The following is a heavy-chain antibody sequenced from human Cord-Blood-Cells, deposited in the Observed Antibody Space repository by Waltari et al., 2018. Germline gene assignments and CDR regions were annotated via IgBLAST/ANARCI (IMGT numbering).Heavy chain of an antibody. J-gene: IGHJ3*02. V-gene: IGHV4-34*01. CDR3: ASTCEGTAMVTFGAFDI. Sequence: QVQLQQWGAGLLKPSETLSLTCAAYVGSFSGYYWSWIRPPPGKGLEWIGEINHSGSTNYNPSLKSRVTISVDTSKNQFSLKLSSVTAADTAVYYCASTCEGTAMVTFGAFDIWGQGTMVTVSS. D-gene: IGHD5-18*01. CDR2: INHSGST. CDR1: VGSFSGYY.